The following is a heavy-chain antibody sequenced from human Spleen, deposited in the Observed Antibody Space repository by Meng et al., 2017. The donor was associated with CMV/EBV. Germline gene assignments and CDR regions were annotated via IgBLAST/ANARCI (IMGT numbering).Heavy chain of an antibody. CDR2: IHPHRGDT. J-gene: IGHJ4*02. V-gene: IGHV1-2*02. CDR1: GYTFTAHY. D-gene: IGHD1-26*01. CDR3: ARDNRGRPDY. Sequence: ASVKVFCKASGYTFTAHYFHWVRQAPGQGLEWMGWIHPHRGDTNYAQQFQGRVTLTRDTSINTVYMELTRLTPDDTAVYDCARDNRGRPDYWGQGTLVTVSS.